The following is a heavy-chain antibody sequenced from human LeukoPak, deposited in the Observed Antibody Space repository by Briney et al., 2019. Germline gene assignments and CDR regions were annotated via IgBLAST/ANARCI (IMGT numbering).Heavy chain of an antibody. D-gene: IGHD6-13*01. CDR3: ARTITYSSSWYYFDY. CDR1: GGSISSSSYY. CDR2: IYYSGST. J-gene: IGHJ4*02. V-gene: IGHV4-39*01. Sequence: PSETLSLTCTVSGGSISSSSYYWGWIRQPPGTGLEWIGSIYYSGSTYYNPSLKSRVTISVDTSKNQFSRKLSSVTAADTAVYYCARTITYSSSWYYFDYWGQGTLVTVSS.